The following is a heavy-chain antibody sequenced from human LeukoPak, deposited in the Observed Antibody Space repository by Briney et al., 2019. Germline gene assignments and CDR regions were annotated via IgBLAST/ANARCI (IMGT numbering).Heavy chain of an antibody. Sequence: SETLSLTCTVSGGSISSGSYYWRWIRQPAGKGLEWIGRMYTSGSTNYNPSLKSRVTISEDTSKNQFSLKLSSVTAADTAVYYCARDIYATVTRGYYYYYMDVWGKGTTVTISS. CDR1: GGSISSGSYY. J-gene: IGHJ6*03. CDR3: ARDIYATVTRGYYYYYMDV. V-gene: IGHV4-61*02. D-gene: IGHD4-17*01. CDR2: MYTSGST.